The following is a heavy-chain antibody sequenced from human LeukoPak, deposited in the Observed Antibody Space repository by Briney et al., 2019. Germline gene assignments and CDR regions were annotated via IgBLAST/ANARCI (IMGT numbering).Heavy chain of an antibody. D-gene: IGHD1-20*01. CDR1: GGSISSSSYY. Sequence: SETLSLTCTVSGGSISSSSYYWGWIRQPPGKGLEWIGSIYYSGSTYYNPSLKSRVTISVDTSKNQFSLKLSSVTAADTAVYYCARRITGTTSDSFDYWGQGTLVTVSS. J-gene: IGHJ4*02. CDR2: IYYSGST. CDR3: ARRITGTTSDSFDY. V-gene: IGHV4-39*01.